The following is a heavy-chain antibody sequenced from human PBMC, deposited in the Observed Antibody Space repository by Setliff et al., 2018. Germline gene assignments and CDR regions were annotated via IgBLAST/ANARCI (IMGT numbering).Heavy chain of an antibody. V-gene: IGHV4-39*07. CDR3: AKGGGRYHSDS. CDR2: IYHDGND. Sequence: SETLSLTCTVSGGSISSRTYYWSWVRQPPGKGLEWIGEIYHDGNDKYTPSVHYIPSLKSRVTISIDKSNNQFSLKLTSMTAADTAVYYCAKGGGRYHSDSWGQGILVTVSS. J-gene: IGHJ4*02. CDR1: GGSISSRTYY. D-gene: IGHD1-1*01.